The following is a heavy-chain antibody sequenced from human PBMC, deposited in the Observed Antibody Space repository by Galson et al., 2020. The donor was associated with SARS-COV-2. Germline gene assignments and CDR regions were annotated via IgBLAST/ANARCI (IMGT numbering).Heavy chain of an antibody. CDR1: GASVSNPNFY. CDR3: ARGLIYCGGDCFSPFDY. V-gene: IGHV4-61*01. CDR2: IYNSVTP. Sequence: ASETLSLTCTVSGASVSNPNFYWSWIRQPPGKGLEWIGYIYNSVTPNYNPSLRSRVTISADTSKNQFSLNLSPVTAADTAVYFCARGLIYCGGDCFSPFDYWGQGTLAAVSS. D-gene: IGHD2-21*02. J-gene: IGHJ4*02.